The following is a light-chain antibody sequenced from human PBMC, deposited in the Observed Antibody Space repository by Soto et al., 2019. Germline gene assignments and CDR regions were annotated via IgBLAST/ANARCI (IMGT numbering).Light chain of an antibody. J-gene: IGKJ1*01. CDR2: AAS. CDR1: QSISSY. V-gene: IGKV1-39*01. CDR3: QQSYNTPKT. Sequence: DIQMTQSPSSLSASVGGRVTITCRASQSISSYLNWYQQKPGKAPKFLIYAASSLESGVPSRFSGSGSGTDFTLTISSLQPEDFATYYCQQSYNTPKTFGQGTKVDIK.